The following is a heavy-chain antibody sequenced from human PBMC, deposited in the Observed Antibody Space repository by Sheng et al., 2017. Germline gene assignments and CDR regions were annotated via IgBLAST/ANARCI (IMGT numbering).Heavy chain of an antibody. Sequence: EVQLVESGGGLVQPGGSLRLSCVVSGFFVSASYVSWARQAPGKGLEWISIIYSGGRTDYVDSVKGRFTISRDNSKNMVFLQMDSLRTEDTAMYYCGRDTGKDYMDVWDKGTTVTVSS. D-gene: IGHD5-18*01. J-gene: IGHJ6*03. V-gene: IGHV3-66*02. CDR3: GRDTGKDYMDV. CDR1: GFFVSASY. CDR2: IYSGGRT.